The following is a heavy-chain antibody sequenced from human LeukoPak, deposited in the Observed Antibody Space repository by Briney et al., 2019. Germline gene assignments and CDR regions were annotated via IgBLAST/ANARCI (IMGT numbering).Heavy chain of an antibody. CDR2: ISSSITTV. Sequence: GGSLRLSCSVSGFTFGDYYVNWIRPAPGKGLEWVSIISSSITTVYYADSVKGRFTISRDNAKNSLYLQMNSLRAEDTAVYYCARGEYPPYFDYWGQGTLVTVSS. CDR1: GFTFGDYY. CDR3: ARGEYPPYFDY. J-gene: IGHJ4*02. D-gene: IGHD2-2*01. V-gene: IGHV3-11*01.